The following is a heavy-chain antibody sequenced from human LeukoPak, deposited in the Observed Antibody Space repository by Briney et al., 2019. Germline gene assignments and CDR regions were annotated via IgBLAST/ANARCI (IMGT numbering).Heavy chain of an antibody. Sequence: GGSLRLSCTASGFTVSSSYLSWVRQAPGRGLEWVSLIYSGGTTYYADSVNGRFTISRVNSKNTLHLQMNSLRPEDTAVYYCARVSVTTEFDYWGQGTLVAVSS. CDR3: ARVSVTTEFDY. J-gene: IGHJ4*02. V-gene: IGHV3-66*01. D-gene: IGHD4-17*01. CDR2: IYSGGTT. CDR1: GFTVSSSY.